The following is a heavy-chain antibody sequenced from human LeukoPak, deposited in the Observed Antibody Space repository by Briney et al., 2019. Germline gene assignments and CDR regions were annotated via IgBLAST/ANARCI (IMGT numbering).Heavy chain of an antibody. Sequence: GGSLRLSCAASGFTFSSYAMSWVRQAPGKGLEWVAFIRYDGSNKYYADSVKGRFTISRDNAKNSLYLQMNSLRAEDTAVYYCARDLDYYDSSGCCIWGQGTVVTVSS. D-gene: IGHD3-22*01. J-gene: IGHJ3*02. CDR1: GFTFSSYA. V-gene: IGHV3-30*02. CDR3: ARDLDYYDSSGCCI. CDR2: IRYDGSNK.